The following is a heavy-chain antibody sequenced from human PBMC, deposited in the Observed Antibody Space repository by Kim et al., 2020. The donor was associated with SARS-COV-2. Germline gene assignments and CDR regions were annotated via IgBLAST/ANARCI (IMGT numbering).Heavy chain of an antibody. V-gene: IGHV1-69*13. CDR3: AREGAAAGKYYYYGMDV. CDR1: GGTFSSYA. J-gene: IGHJ6*02. D-gene: IGHD6-13*01. CDR2: IIPIFGTA. Sequence: SVKVSCKASGGTFSSYAISWVRQAPGQGLEWMGGIIPIFGTAHYAQKFQGRVTITADESTSTAYMELSSLRSEDTAVYYCAREGAAAGKYYYYGMDVWGQGTTVTVSS.